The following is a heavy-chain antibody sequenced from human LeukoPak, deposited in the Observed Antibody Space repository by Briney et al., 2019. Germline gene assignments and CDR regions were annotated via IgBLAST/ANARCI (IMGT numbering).Heavy chain of an antibody. CDR3: TIVRGGNSGYSWFDP. D-gene: IGHD4-23*01. Sequence: PGGSLRLSCTASGFTFGDYAMSWVRQAPGKGLEWVGFIRSKAYGGTTEYAASVKGRFTISRDDSKSIAYLQMNSLKTEDTAVYYCTIVRGGNSGYSWFDPWGQGALVTVSS. CDR1: GFTFGDYA. CDR2: IRSKAYGGTT. V-gene: IGHV3-49*04. J-gene: IGHJ5*02.